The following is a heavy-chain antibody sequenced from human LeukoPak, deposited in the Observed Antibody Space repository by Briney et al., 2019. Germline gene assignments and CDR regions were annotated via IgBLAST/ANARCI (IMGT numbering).Heavy chain of an antibody. Sequence: SVKVSCKASGGTFSSYAISWVRQAPGQGLEWMGGIIPIFGTANYAQKFQGRVTITADKSTSTAYMELSSLRFEDTAVYYCARDDPSYYYDSSGENPIDYWGQGTLVTVSS. CDR1: GGTFSSYA. J-gene: IGHJ4*02. CDR3: ARDDPSYYYDSSGENPIDY. CDR2: IIPIFGTA. V-gene: IGHV1-69*06. D-gene: IGHD3-22*01.